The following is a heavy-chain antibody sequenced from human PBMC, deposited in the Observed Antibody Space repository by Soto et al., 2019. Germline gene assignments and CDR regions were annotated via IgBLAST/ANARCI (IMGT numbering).Heavy chain of an antibody. V-gene: IGHV3-30*18. Sequence: QVQLVESGGGVVQPGRSLRLSCAASGFTFSSYGMHWVRQAPGKGLEWVAVISYDGSNKYYADSVKGRFTISRDNSKNPLYLQMNSLRAEDTAVYYCAKGTGDGSNIRSEGMDVWGQGTTVTVSS. CDR2: ISYDGSNK. CDR1: GFTFSSYG. CDR3: AKGTGDGSNIRSEGMDV. J-gene: IGHJ6*02. D-gene: IGHD1-26*01.